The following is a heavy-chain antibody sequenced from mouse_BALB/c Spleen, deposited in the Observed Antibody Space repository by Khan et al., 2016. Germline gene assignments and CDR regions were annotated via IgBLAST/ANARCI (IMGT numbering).Heavy chain of an antibody. CDR1: GYTFTNYG. V-gene: IGHV9-1*02. CDR3: ARDHGSSYGWFSY. J-gene: IGHJ3*01. Sequence: QIQLVQSGPELKKPGETVKISCKASGYTFTNYGMNWVKQAPGKGLKWMGWINTSTGEAAYSDDFKGRFAFSLETSASTAYLQINNLKNEDMATLFCARDHGSSYGWFSYWGQGTLVTVSA. CDR2: INTSTGEA. D-gene: IGHD1-1*01.